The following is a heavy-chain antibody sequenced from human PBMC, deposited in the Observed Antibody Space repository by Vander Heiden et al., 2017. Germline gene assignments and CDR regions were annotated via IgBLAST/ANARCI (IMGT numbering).Heavy chain of an antibody. V-gene: IGHV3-30*18. CDR1: GFPFSSYG. Sequence: QVQLVESGGGVVHPGRSLGLPWAASGFPFSSYGMHWVRQAPGKGLEWVAVISYDGSNKYYADSVKGRFTISRDNSKNTLYLQMNSLRAEDTAVYYCAKCRDSSSWYWSFDYWGQGTLVTVSS. D-gene: IGHD6-13*01. J-gene: IGHJ4*02. CDR3: AKCRDSSSWYWSFDY. CDR2: ISYDGSNK.